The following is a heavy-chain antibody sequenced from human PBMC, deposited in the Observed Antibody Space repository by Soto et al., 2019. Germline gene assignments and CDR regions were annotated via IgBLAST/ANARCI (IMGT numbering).Heavy chain of an antibody. J-gene: IGHJ4*02. CDR1: GFTVSSNY. Sequence: EVQLVESGGGLVQPGGSLRLSCAASGFTVSSNYMSWVRQAPGKGLEWVSVIYSGGSTYYADSVKGRFTISRHNSKNTLYLQMNSLRAEDTAVYYCVRGPAYSSGWYSGDYFDYWGQGTLVTVSS. CDR2: IYSGGST. V-gene: IGHV3-53*04. CDR3: VRGPAYSSGWYSGDYFDY. D-gene: IGHD6-19*01.